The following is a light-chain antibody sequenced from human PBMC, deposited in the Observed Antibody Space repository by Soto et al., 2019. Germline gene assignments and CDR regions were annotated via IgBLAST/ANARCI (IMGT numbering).Light chain of an antibody. CDR1: SNDVGRYFL. Sequence: QSALTQPGSVSGSPGQSITISCTGTSNDVGRYFLVSWYQLHPGKAPRLMIYEDTKTPSGVSSRFSGSKSGSTASLTISGGQTVDEAYYCCCSYAGSRTFVAFGGGTKLTVL. CDR3: CSYAGSRTFVA. CDR2: EDT. V-gene: IGLV2-23*02. J-gene: IGLJ2*01.